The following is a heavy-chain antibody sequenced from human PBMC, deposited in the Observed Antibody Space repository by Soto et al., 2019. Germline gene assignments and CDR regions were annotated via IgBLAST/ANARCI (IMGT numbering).Heavy chain of an antibody. CDR1: GYTLTELS. CDR2: FDPEDGET. CDR3: ATELGGQQLLYGWFDP. J-gene: IGHJ5*02. Sequence: ASVKVSCKVSGYTLTELSMHWVRQAPGKGLEWMGGFDPEDGETIYAQKFQGRVTMTEDTSTDTAYMELSSLRSEDTAVYYCATELGGQQLLYGWFDPWGQGTLVTVSS. V-gene: IGHV1-24*01. D-gene: IGHD6-13*01.